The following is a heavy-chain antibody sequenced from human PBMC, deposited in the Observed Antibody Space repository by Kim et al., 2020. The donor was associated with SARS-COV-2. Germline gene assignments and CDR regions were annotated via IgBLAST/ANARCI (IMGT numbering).Heavy chain of an antibody. Sequence: ASVKVSCKASGYTFTSYGISWVRQAPGQGLEWMGWISAYNGNTNYAQKLQGRVTMTTDTSTSTAYMELRSLRSDDTAVYYCARGWGGVDTAMVRVLDYYGMDVWGQGTTVTVSS. J-gene: IGHJ6*02. D-gene: IGHD5-18*01. CDR1: GYTFTSYG. CDR3: ARGWGGVDTAMVRVLDYYGMDV. V-gene: IGHV1-18*01. CDR2: ISAYNGNT.